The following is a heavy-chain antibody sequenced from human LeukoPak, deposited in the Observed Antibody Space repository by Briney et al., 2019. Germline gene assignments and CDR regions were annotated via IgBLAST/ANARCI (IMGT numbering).Heavy chain of an antibody. V-gene: IGHV3-7*01. J-gene: IGHJ3*02. CDR1: GFTFSSYA. CDR3: ARDCGGDCWGAFDI. D-gene: IGHD2-21*02. CDR2: IKPDGSDK. Sequence: GGSLRLSCAASGFTFSSYAMTWVRQAPGKGLEWVGNIKPDGSDKYYMDSVKGRFTISKDNAEESLYLQLDSLRAEDTAIYYCARDCGGDCWGAFDIWGQGTMVTVSS.